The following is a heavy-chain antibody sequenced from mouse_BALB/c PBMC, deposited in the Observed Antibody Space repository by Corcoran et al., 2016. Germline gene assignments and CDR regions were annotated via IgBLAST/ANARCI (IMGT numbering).Heavy chain of an antibody. CDR2: IYWDDDK. Sequence: QVTLKESGPGILQPSQTLSLTCSFSGFSLSTSGTGVSWIRQPSGKGLEWLAHIYWDDDKRYNPSLKSRLTISKDTSSNQVFLKINSVDTADTATYYCARIYYYGSSYYFDYWGQGTTLTVSS. V-gene: IGHV8-12*01. D-gene: IGHD1-1*01. CDR3: ARIYYYGSSYYFDY. J-gene: IGHJ2*01. CDR1: GFSLSTSGTG.